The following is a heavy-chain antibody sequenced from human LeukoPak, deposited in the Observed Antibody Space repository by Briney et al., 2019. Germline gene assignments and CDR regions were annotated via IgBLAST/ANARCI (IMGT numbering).Heavy chain of an antibody. Sequence: GGSLRLSCAASGFTFSSYGMHWVRQAPGKGLEWVAVIWYDGSNKYYADSVKGRFTISRDNSKNTLYLQMNSLRAEDTAVYYCAKDAFITGTTDWGQGTLVTVSP. V-gene: IGHV3-33*06. CDR3: AKDAFITGTTD. J-gene: IGHJ4*02. CDR2: IWYDGSNK. D-gene: IGHD1-7*01. CDR1: GFTFSSYG.